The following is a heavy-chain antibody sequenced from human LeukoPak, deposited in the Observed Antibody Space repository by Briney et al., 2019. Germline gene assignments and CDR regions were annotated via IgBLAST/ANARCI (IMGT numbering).Heavy chain of an antibody. V-gene: IGHV1-2*02. Sequence: GASVKVSCKASGYIFTGYYMHWVRQAPGQGLEWMGWINPNSGGTKYAQQFQGGVTMTRDTSISTAYMELSRLTSDDTAVYYCARGEGDSSSWPLNYWGQGTLVPVSS. CDR1: GYIFTGYY. CDR2: INPNSGGT. J-gene: IGHJ4*02. CDR3: ARGEGDSSSWPLNY. D-gene: IGHD6-13*01.